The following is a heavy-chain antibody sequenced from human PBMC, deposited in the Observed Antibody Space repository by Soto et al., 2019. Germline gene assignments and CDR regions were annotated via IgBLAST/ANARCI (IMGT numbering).Heavy chain of an antibody. CDR2: IYYSGST. CDR3: ARRHSSPFFDY. D-gene: IGHD6-13*01. V-gene: IGHV4-39*01. J-gene: IGHJ4*02. CDR1: GGSISSSSYY. Sequence: SETLSLTCTVSGGSISSSSYYWGWIRQPPGKGLEWITNIYYSGSTYYNPSLKSRVTISVDTSKNQFSLKLNSVTAADTAVYYCARRHSSPFFDYWGQGTLVTVYS.